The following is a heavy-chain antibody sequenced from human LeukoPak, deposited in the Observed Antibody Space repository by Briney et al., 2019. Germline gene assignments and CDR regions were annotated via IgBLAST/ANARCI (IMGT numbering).Heavy chain of an antibody. CDR3: ARSARACGVVIIYYYMDV. CDR2: INWNGGST. V-gene: IGHV3-20*01. Sequence: GGSLRLSCAASGFTFDDYGMSWVRQAPGKGLEWVSGINWNGGSTGYADSVKGRFTISRDNAKNSLYLQMNSLRAEDTALYHCARSARACGVVIIYYYMDVWGKGTTVTVSS. J-gene: IGHJ6*03. CDR1: GFTFDDYG. D-gene: IGHD3-3*01.